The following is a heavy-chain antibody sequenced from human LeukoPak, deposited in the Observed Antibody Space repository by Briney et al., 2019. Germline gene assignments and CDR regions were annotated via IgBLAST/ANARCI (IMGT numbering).Heavy chain of an antibody. D-gene: IGHD3-3*01. Sequence: GASVKVSCKASGGTFSSYTISWVRQAPGQGLEWMGGITPIFGTANYAQKVQGRVTITTDESTSTAYMELSSLRSEDTAVYYCARHGGITIFGVAQPGGAFDIWGQGTMVTVSS. V-gene: IGHV1-69*05. CDR3: ARHGGITIFGVAQPGGAFDI. CDR1: GGTFSSYT. CDR2: ITPIFGTA. J-gene: IGHJ3*02.